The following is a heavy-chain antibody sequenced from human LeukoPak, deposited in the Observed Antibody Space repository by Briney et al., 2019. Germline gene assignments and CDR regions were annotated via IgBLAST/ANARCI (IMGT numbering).Heavy chain of an antibody. CDR3: ATGPVRGYSYGYSDY. D-gene: IGHD5-18*01. Sequence: ASVKVSCKASGGTFSSYAISWVRQAPGQGLEWMGGITPIFGTANYAQKFQGRVTITTDESTSTAYMELSSLRSEDTAVYYCATGPVRGYSYGYSDYWGQGTLVTVSS. CDR2: ITPIFGTA. J-gene: IGHJ4*02. V-gene: IGHV1-69*05. CDR1: GGTFSSYA.